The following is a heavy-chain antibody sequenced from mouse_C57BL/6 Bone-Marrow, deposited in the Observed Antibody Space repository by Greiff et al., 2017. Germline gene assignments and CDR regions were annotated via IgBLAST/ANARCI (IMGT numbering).Heavy chain of an antibody. CDR3: ARRGDYAYYFDY. V-gene: IGHV1-59*01. CDR2: IDPSDCYT. D-gene: IGHD2-4*01. Sequence: QVQLQQPGAELVRPGTSVKLSCKASGYTFTSYWMHWVKQRPGQGLEWIGVIDPSDCYTNYNQKFKGKATLTVDTSSSTAYMQLSSLTSEDSAVYYCARRGDYAYYFDYWGQGTTLTVSS. J-gene: IGHJ2*01. CDR1: GYTFTSYW.